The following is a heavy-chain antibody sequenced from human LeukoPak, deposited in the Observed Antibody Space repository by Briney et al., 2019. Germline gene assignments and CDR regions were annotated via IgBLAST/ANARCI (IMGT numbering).Heavy chain of an antibody. CDR1: GSSMNSHY. D-gene: IGHD5-18*01. CDR3: ATIKRRNIYGYFDF. Sequence: SETLSLTCTVSGSSMNSHYWSWVRPPPGKGLEWIGYMLDTVTSQVNPSLKNGFTLSPDTSKNQFSLRLTSVTAADTAVCYCATIKRRNIYGYFDFWGQGILVTVSS. CDR2: MLDTVTS. V-gene: IGHV4-59*11. J-gene: IGHJ4*02.